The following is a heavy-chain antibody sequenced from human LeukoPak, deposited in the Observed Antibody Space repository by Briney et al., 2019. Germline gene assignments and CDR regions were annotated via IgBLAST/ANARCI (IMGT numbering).Heavy chain of an antibody. CDR1: GDSISSNYF. J-gene: IGHJ5*02. Sequence: SETLSLTCAVSGDSISSNYFWNWVRQPPGKGLEWIGEIYHSGSTNYNPSLKSRATISVDKSKNQFSLKLSSVTAADTAVYFCSRDYIRRFDPWGQGTLATVSS. CDR2: IYHSGST. V-gene: IGHV4-4*02. CDR3: SRDYIRRFDP.